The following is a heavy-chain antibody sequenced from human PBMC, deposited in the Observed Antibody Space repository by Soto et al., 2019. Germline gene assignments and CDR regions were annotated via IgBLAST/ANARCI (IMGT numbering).Heavy chain of an antibody. Sequence: QVQLEESGGTVVQPGRSLTLTCAVSGFSFNDFAMHWLRRTPGKGLEWVASVSSEGAQQSLSESVRGRFTISRAISRKTLYLEMTGLRTVDTAVYYCVKDYIGSSNAFDVWGRGTVVIVSS. D-gene: IGHD1-26*01. CDR3: VKDYIGSSNAFDV. J-gene: IGHJ3*01. CDR2: VSSEGAQQ. V-gene: IGHV3-30*18. CDR1: GFSFNDFA.